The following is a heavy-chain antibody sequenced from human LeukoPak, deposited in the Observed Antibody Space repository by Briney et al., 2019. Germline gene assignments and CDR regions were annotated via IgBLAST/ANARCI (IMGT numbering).Heavy chain of an antibody. CDR2: LIGSGGST. V-gene: IGHV3-23*01. CDR3: AKAPTVVARRLDY. CDR1: GFTFSSYA. D-gene: IGHD4-23*01. Sequence: GGYLRFSCAASGFTFSSYAMSWVRQAPGKGLEWVSTLIGSGGSTYYADSGRGRFTISRDNSKNTLYLQMNSRRAEDTAVYYCAKAPTVVARRLDYWGQGTLVTVPS. J-gene: IGHJ4*02.